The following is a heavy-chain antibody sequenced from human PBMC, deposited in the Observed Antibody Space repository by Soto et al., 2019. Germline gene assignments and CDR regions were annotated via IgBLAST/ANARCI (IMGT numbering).Heavy chain of an antibody. CDR1: GDSISSDY. Sequence: SETLSLTCTVSGDSISSDYWSWIRQPPGKGLEWIGYVYYTGSTNYNPSLKSRVTISVDTSKNQFSPKLNSVTAADTAVYYCAREARSHYFDYWGQGTLVTVSS. D-gene: IGHD2-15*01. CDR2: VYYTGST. CDR3: AREARSHYFDY. V-gene: IGHV4-59*01. J-gene: IGHJ4*02.